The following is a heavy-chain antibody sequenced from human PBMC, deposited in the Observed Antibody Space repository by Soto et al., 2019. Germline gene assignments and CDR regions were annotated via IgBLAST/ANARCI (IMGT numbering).Heavy chain of an antibody. J-gene: IGHJ3*02. D-gene: IGHD4-4*01. CDR1: GYTFTSYY. CDR2: INPSGGST. CDR3: ASLPFSSYGLGAFDI. Sequence: ASVKVSCKASGYTFTSYYMHWVRQAPGQGLEWMGIINPSGGSTSYAQKFQGRVTMTRDTSTSTVYMELSSLRSEDTAVYYCASLPFSSYGLGAFDIWGQGTMVTVSS. V-gene: IGHV1-46*03.